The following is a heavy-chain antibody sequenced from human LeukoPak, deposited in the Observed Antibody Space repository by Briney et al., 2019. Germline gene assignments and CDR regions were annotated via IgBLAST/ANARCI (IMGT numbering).Heavy chain of an antibody. CDR1: GYTFTGHY. V-gene: IGHV1-2*02. D-gene: IGHD4-17*01. Sequence: ASVKVSCKASGYTFTGHYMHWVRQAPGQGLEWMGWIDPNSGGTNYAQNLQGRVTMTRDTSISTAYMELSSLTAYDTAVYYCARGMFTVTTGGFWGQGTLVTVSS. CDR3: ARGMFTVTTGGF. J-gene: IGHJ4*02. CDR2: IDPNSGGT.